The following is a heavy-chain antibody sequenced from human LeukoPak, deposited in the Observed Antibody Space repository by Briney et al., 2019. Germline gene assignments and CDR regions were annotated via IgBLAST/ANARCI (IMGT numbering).Heavy chain of an antibody. V-gene: IGHV3-74*01. D-gene: IGHD3-3*01. CDR2: INSDGSST. J-gene: IGHJ3*02. CDR3: ASVVGGYYPPVEGFDI. Sequence: GGSLRLSCAASGFTFSSYWMHWVRQAPGKGLVWVSRINSDGSSTSYADSVEGRFTISRDNAKNTLYLQLNSLRAEDTAVYYCASVVGGYYPPVEGFDIWGQGTMVIVSS. CDR1: GFTFSSYW.